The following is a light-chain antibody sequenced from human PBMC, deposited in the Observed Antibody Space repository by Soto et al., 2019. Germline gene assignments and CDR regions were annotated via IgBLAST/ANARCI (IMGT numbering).Light chain of an antibody. V-gene: IGKV1-9*01. Sequence: IHVTHCPSSLSASVGDRVTITCRASQDISTYLAWYQQKPGKAPMLLISAASTLQSGVPSRFSGSGSGTDFTLTISSLQPEDFATYYCQQLNHYPSTFGGGTKVDIK. CDR3: QQLNHYPST. J-gene: IGKJ4*01. CDR1: QDISTY. CDR2: AAS.